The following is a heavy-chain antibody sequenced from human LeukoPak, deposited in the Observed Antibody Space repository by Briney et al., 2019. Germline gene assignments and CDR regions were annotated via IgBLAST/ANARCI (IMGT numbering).Heavy chain of an antibody. Sequence: SVKVSCKASGGTFSSYAISCVRQAPGQGLEWMGRIIPIIGTANYAQKFQGRVTITTDESTSAAYMELSSLRSEDTAVYYCAREYCSGGSCYPNWFDPWGQGTLVTVSS. D-gene: IGHD2-15*01. V-gene: IGHV1-69*05. J-gene: IGHJ5*02. CDR2: IIPIIGTA. CDR1: GGTFSSYA. CDR3: AREYCSGGSCYPNWFDP.